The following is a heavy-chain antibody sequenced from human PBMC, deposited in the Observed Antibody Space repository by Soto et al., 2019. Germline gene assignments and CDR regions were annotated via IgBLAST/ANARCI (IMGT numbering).Heavy chain of an antibody. CDR1: GGSFSGYY. CDR2: INHSGST. Sequence: SETLSLTCAVYGGSFSGYYWSWIRQPPGRGLEWIGEINHSGSTNYNPSLKSRVTISVDTSKNQFSLKLSSVTAADTAVYYCASLMQQLVGRLDPWGQGTLVTVSS. CDR3: ASLMQQLVGRLDP. V-gene: IGHV4-34*01. D-gene: IGHD6-13*01. J-gene: IGHJ5*02.